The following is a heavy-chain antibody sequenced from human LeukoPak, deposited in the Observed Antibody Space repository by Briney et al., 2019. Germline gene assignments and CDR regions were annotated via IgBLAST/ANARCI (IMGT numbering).Heavy chain of an antibody. Sequence: GFTFDDYGXSWVRQAPGKGLXWVSGINWNGGSTVYADSVKGGFTISRENAKNSLYLQMNSLIAEDTALYYCASLAAAGTRNSYYYYYMDVWGKGTTVTVSS. CDR1: GFTFDDYG. V-gene: IGHV3-20*03. D-gene: IGHD6-13*01. CDR3: ASLAAAGTRNSYYYYYMDV. J-gene: IGHJ6*03. CDR2: INWNGGST.